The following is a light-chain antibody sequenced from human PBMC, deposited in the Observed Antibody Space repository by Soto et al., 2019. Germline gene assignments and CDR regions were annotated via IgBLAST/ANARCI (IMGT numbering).Light chain of an antibody. J-gene: IGLJ2*01. CDR3: AAWDDSLNGVV. CDR2: SNN. Sequence: QSVLTQPPSASGTPGQRGSISCSGSSSNIGSNTVNWYQQLPGTAPKLLIYSNNQRPSGVPDRFSGSKSGTPASLAISGLQSEDEADYYCAAWDDSLNGVVFGGGTKVTVL. V-gene: IGLV1-44*01. CDR1: SSNIGSNT.